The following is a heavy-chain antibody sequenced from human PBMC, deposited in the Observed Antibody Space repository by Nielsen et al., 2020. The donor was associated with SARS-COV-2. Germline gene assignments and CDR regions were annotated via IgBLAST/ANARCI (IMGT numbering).Heavy chain of an antibody. V-gene: IGHV4-59*13. D-gene: IGHD6-13*01. CDR3: ARDRWQQLVPTY. Sequence: SDTLSLTCTVFGGSIVSYYWSWIRQPPGKGLDWIGHIFNTGSTSYNPSLRSRVTILVDTSKNHFSLKLTSVTDADTAVYYCARDRWQQLVPTYWGQGTLVTVSS. J-gene: IGHJ4*02. CDR2: IFNTGST. CDR1: GGSIVSYY.